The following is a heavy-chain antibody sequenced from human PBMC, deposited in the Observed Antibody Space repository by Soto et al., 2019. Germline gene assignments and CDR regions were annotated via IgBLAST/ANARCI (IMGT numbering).Heavy chain of an antibody. D-gene: IGHD3-10*01. V-gene: IGHV3-30*03. J-gene: IGHJ6*02. CDR3: ATETMVRGVIYYYYYGMDV. Sequence: QVQLVESGGGVVQPGRSLRLSCAASGFTFSSYGMHWVRQAPGKGLEWVADISYDGSNKYYADSVKGRFTISRDNSKNTLYLQMNSLRADDTAVYYCATETMVRGVIYYYYYGMDVWGQGTTVTVSS. CDR1: GFTFSSYG. CDR2: ISYDGSNK.